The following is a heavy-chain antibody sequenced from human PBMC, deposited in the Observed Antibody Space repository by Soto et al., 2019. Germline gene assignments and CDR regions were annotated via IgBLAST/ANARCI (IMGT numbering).Heavy chain of an antibody. D-gene: IGHD6-19*01. CDR3: AKSKGGGGAVAGFDY. Sequence: EVQLLESGGGLVQPGGSLRLSCAASGFTFSSYAMSWVRQAPGKGLEWVSAISGSGGSTYYADSVKGRFTISRDNSKNTLYLQMTSLRAEDTAVYDCAKSKGGGGAVAGFDYWGQGTLVTVSS. J-gene: IGHJ4*02. CDR2: ISGSGGST. V-gene: IGHV3-23*01. CDR1: GFTFSSYA.